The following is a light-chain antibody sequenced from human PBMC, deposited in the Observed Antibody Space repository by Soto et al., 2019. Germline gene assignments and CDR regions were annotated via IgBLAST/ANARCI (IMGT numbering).Light chain of an antibody. CDR2: STS. J-gene: IGKJ2*01. CDR1: QSVSSK. CDR3: QQYNDWPVYT. Sequence: EIVMTQSPANLSVSPGERATLSCRASQSVSSKLAWYQQKPGQAPRLLINSTSTRATGTPARFSGSGSGTEFTLTISGLQSEDFVVYYCQQYNDWPVYTFGQGTKLESK. V-gene: IGKV3-15*01.